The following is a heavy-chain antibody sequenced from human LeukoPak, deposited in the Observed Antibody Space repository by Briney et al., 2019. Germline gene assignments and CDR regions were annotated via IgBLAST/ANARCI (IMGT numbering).Heavy chain of an antibody. CDR1: GFTFSSYS. V-gene: IGHV3-48*01. CDR3: ARGPWRNYDFWSGYARDAFDI. CDR2: ISSSSSTI. Sequence: GGSLRLSCAASGFTFSSYSMNWVRQAPGKGLEWVSYISSSSSTIYYADSVKGRFTISRDNAKNSLYLQMNSLRAEDTAVYYCARGPWRNYDFWSGYARDAFDIWGQGTMVTVSS. J-gene: IGHJ3*02. D-gene: IGHD3-3*01.